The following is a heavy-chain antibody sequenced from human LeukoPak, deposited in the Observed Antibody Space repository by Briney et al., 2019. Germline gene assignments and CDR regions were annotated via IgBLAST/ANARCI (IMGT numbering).Heavy chain of an antibody. CDR1: GFTFSTYS. CDR2: ISISSTTI. D-gene: IGHD6-25*01. Sequence: GGSLRLPCAASGFTFSTYSMNWVRQAPGKGLEWVSYISISSTTIYYADSVKGRFTISRDNAKNSLYLQMSRLRAEDTAVYYCARAPQRLTSRRSLDYWGQGTLVTVSS. V-gene: IGHV3-48*01. CDR3: ARAPQRLTSRRSLDY. J-gene: IGHJ4*02.